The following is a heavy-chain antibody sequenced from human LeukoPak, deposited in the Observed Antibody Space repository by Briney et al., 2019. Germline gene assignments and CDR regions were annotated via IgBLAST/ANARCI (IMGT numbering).Heavy chain of an antibody. CDR1: GFTFSSYA. V-gene: IGHV3-23*01. CDR2: ISGSGGST. Sequence: GGSLRLSCAASGFTFSSYAMSWVHQAPGKGLEWVSAISGSGGSTYYADSVKGRFTISRDNSKNTLYLQMNSLRAEDTAVYYCAKFPSGSRATSFDYWGQGTLVTVSS. J-gene: IGHJ4*02. CDR3: AKFPSGSRATSFDY.